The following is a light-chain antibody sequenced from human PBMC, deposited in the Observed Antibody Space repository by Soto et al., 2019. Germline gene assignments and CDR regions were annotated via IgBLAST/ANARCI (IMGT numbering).Light chain of an antibody. Sequence: QSVLTQPPSASGSPGQSVTISCTGTTSDIGGYNYVSWFQQHPGKAPKLIVYAVSKRPSGVPDRFSGSKSGNTASLTVSGLQAEDEADYYCSSYAGSNNYVFGSGTRSPS. CDR2: AVS. J-gene: IGLJ1*01. V-gene: IGLV2-8*01. CDR3: SSYAGSNNYV. CDR1: TSDIGGYNY.